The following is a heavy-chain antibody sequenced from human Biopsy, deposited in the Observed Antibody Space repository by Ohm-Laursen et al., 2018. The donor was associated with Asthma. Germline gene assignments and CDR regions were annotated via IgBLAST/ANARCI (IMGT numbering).Heavy chain of an antibody. CDR3: ARTHERWTSIQDDALDI. Sequence: SLRLSCAASGFTFSIYDIHWVRQAPGKGLEWVAVISYDGGNKFYGDSVKGRFTLSRDNTRNTLYLQMNSLRVEDTAIYYCARTHERWTSIQDDALDIWGQGTMVIVSS. CDR1: GFTFSIYD. J-gene: IGHJ3*02. CDR2: ISYDGGNK. V-gene: IGHV3-30*03. D-gene: IGHD4-23*01.